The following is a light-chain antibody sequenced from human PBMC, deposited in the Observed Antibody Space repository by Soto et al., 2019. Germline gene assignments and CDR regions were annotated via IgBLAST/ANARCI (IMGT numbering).Light chain of an antibody. Sequence: DIQMTQSPSTLSASVGDRVTITCRASQSISPWLAWYQQKPGKAPKILIYKASILESGVPSRFSGRGSGTEFTLTISSLQPDDFATYYCQQYKTYSRTFGQGTKLEI. CDR3: QQYKTYSRT. CDR2: KAS. J-gene: IGKJ2*01. V-gene: IGKV1-5*03. CDR1: QSISPW.